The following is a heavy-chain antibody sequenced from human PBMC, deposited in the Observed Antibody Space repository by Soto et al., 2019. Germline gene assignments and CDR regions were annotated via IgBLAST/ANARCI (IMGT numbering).Heavy chain of an antibody. D-gene: IGHD6-6*01. Sequence: VSVTCSCNASGYIFTSYYMHWVRQAPGQGLEWMGMINPNSDSTNYAQIFQDRVTMARDTSTSTVYMELSSLRSEDTAVYYCARGRYSSSSSLGYWGQGTLVTAPQ. CDR3: ARGRYSSSSSLGY. J-gene: IGHJ4*02. V-gene: IGHV1-46*01. CDR2: INPNSDST. CDR1: GYIFTSYY.